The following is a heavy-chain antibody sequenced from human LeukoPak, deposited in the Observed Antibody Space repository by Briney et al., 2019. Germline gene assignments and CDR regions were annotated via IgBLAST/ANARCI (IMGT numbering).Heavy chain of an antibody. V-gene: IGHV4-59*08. CDR2: IYYSGST. CDR1: GGSISSYY. J-gene: IGHJ4*02. Sequence: SETLSLTCTVSGGSISSYYWSWIRQPPGKGLEWIGYIYYSGSTNYNPSLKSRVTISVNTSKNQFSLKLSSVTAADTAVYYCARAPYDSGGYYDYYFDYWGQGTLVTVSS. D-gene: IGHD3-22*01. CDR3: ARAPYDSGGYYDYYFDY.